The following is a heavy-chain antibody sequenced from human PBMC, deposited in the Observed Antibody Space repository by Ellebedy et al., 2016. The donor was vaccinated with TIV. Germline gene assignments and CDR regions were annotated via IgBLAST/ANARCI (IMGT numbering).Heavy chain of an antibody. D-gene: IGHD4-17*01. CDR3: SAAYGRVTPAY. CDR2: IYSSGRT. J-gene: IGHJ4*02. CDR1: RGSVSSANYY. V-gene: IGHV4-61*01. Sequence: MPGGSLRLSCTVPRGSVSSANYYWTWFRQPPGKGLEWIGYIYSSGRTDYTHSLKSRMAISVDTSRNQISLKLSSVTAADTAVYYCSAAYGRVTPAYWGQGTLVTVSS.